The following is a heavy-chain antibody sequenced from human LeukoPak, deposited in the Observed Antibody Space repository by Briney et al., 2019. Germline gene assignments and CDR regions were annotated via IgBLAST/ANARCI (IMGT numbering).Heavy chain of an antibody. CDR1: GYTFTGYY. J-gene: IGHJ5*02. D-gene: IGHD6-13*01. CDR2: INPNSGGT. CDR3: ARDLAAAGKGNWFDP. Sequence: ASVKVSCKASGYTFTGYYMHWVRQAPGQGLEWVGWINPNSGGTNYAQKFQGRVTMTRDTSISTAYMELSRLRSDDTAVYYCARDLAAAGKGNWFDPWGQGTLVTVSS. V-gene: IGHV1-2*02.